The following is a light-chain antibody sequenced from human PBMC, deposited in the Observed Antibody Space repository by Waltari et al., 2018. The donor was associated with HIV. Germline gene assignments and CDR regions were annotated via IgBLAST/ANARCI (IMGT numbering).Light chain of an antibody. CDR2: VNSDGSH. CDR3: QTWGTGIAV. CDR1: SGHSSNA. Sequence: QPVLTPPPSASGSLGASVKLTCTLSSGHSSNAIAWHQQQPEKGPRFLMKVNSDGSHNRGAGIPDRFSGSTYGAERYLTISSLQSEDEADYYCQTWGTGIAVFGGGTKLTVL. V-gene: IGLV4-69*01. J-gene: IGLJ3*02.